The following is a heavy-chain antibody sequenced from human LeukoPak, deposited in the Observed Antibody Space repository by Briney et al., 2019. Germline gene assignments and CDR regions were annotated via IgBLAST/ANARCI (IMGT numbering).Heavy chain of an antibody. CDR2: IKRKTDGGTT. CDR1: GFTFSNAW. Sequence: GGSLRLSCAASGFTFSNAWRSWVRQDPGKGLEWVDRIKRKTDGGTTDYAAPVKGRFTISRDDSKNTLYLQMNSLKTEDTAVYYCTTDVIVVVPAADLDWFDPWGQGTLVTVSS. D-gene: IGHD2-2*01. CDR3: TTDVIVVVPAADLDWFDP. J-gene: IGHJ5*02. V-gene: IGHV3-15*01.